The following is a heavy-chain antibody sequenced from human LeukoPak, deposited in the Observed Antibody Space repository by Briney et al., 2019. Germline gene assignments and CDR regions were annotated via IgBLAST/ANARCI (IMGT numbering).Heavy chain of an antibody. J-gene: IGHJ4*02. CDR3: ARDIDEIMITFGGVEVFDY. Sequence: PSETLSLTCAVYGGSFSGYYWSWIRQPPGKGLEWIGEINHSGSTNYNPSLKSRVTISVDTSKNQFSLKLSSVTAADTAVYYCARDIDEIMITFGGVEVFDYWGQGTLVTVSS. CDR1: GGSFSGYY. CDR2: INHSGST. D-gene: IGHD3-16*01. V-gene: IGHV4-34*01.